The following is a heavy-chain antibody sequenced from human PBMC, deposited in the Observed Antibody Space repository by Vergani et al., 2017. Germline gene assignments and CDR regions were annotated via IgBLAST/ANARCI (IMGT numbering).Heavy chain of an antibody. V-gene: IGHV3-30*02. CDR2: IRYDGSNK. D-gene: IGHD3-9*01. Sequence: QVQLVESGGGVVQPGGSPRLSCAASGFTFSSYRMHWVRQAPGKGLEWVAFIRYDGSNKYYADSVKGRFTISRDNSKNTLYLQMNSLRAEDTAVYYCAKDLDDILTGPFDYWGQGTLVTVSS. CDR3: AKDLDDILTGPFDY. CDR1: GFTFSSYR. J-gene: IGHJ4*02.